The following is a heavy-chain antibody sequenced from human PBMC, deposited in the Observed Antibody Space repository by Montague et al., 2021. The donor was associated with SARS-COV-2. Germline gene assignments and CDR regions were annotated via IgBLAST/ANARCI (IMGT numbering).Heavy chain of an antibody. CDR1: GGSISSSNW. Sequence: SETLSLTCAVSGGSISSSNWWSWVRQPPGKGLEWIGEIYHSGSTNYNPSLKGRVTISVDKSKNQFSLKLSSVTAADTAVYYCATSSYDFWSGYTQGDNWFDPWGQGTLVTVSS. J-gene: IGHJ5*02. CDR2: IYHSGST. V-gene: IGHV4-4*02. CDR3: ATSSYDFWSGYTQGDNWFDP. D-gene: IGHD3-3*01.